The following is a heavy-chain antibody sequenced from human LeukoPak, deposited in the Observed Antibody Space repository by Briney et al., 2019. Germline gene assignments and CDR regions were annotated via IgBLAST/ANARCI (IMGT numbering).Heavy chain of an antibody. CDR1: GFTFRSYT. V-gene: IGHV3-21*01. CDR3: ARRRDDSSGPDDY. CDR2: ISSSSTYI. D-gene: IGHD3-22*01. Sequence: GGSLRLSCTASGFTFRSYTMIWARQPPGKGLEWVSSISSSSTYIYYADSVRGRFTISRDNAKNSLYLQMNSLGAEDTAVYYCARRRDDSSGPDDYWGQGTLVTVSS. J-gene: IGHJ4*02.